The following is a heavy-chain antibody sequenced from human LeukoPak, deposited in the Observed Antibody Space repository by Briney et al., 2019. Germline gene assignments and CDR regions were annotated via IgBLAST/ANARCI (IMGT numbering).Heavy chain of an antibody. CDR2: ISYDGSNK. Sequence: GGSLRLSCAASGFTFSSYGMHWVRQAPGKGLEWVAVISYDGSNKYYAHSVKGRFTISRDNSKNTLYLQMNSLRAEDTAVYYCAKEMATIWVHAFDIWGQGTMVTVSS. CDR3: AKEMATIWVHAFDI. CDR1: GFTFSSYG. V-gene: IGHV3-30*18. J-gene: IGHJ3*02. D-gene: IGHD5-24*01.